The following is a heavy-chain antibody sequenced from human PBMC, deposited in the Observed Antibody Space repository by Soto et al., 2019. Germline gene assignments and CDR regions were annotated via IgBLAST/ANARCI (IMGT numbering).Heavy chain of an antibody. J-gene: IGHJ6*02. V-gene: IGHV3-30*04. CDR2: ISYDGSNR. D-gene: IGHD1-1*01. CDR1: GFTFSSYE. CDR3: AREGSGTEDFYYGMDV. Sequence: GGSLRLSCAASGFTFSSYEMNWVRQAPGKGLEWVAVISYDGSNRYYAKSVKGRFTISRDNSKKTLYLQMNSLRPEDTALYYCAREGSGTEDFYYGMDVWGQGTTVTVSS.